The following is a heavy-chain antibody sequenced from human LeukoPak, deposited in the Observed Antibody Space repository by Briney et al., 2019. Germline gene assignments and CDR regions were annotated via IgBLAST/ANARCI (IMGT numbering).Heavy chain of an antibody. CDR3: ARVRGGTSTDTAMVPPFDY. CDR1: GYTFTGYY. CDR2: ISAYNGNT. Sequence: GASVKVSCKASGYTFTGYYMHWVRQAPGQGLEWMGCISAYNGNTNYAQKLQGRVTMTTDTSTSTAYMELRSLRSDDTAVYYCARVRGGTSTDTAMVPPFDYWGQGTLVTVSS. V-gene: IGHV1-18*04. D-gene: IGHD5-18*01. J-gene: IGHJ4*02.